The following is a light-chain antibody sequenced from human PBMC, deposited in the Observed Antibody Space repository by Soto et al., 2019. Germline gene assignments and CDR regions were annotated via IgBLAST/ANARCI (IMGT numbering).Light chain of an antibody. J-gene: IGKJ5*01. CDR2: GAS. V-gene: IGKV3-15*01. CDR3: QQYNNWPL. Sequence: EIVMTQSPATLSVSPGERATLSCRASRSVSSSDLAWYQQKPGQAPRLLIYGASTRATAIPARFSGSGSGTEFTLTISSLQSEDFAVYYCQQYNNWPLFGQGTRLEIK. CDR1: RSVSSSD.